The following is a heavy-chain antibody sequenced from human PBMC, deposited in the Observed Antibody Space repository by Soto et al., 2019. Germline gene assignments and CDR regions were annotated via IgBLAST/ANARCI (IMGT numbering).Heavy chain of an antibody. D-gene: IGHD3-10*01. V-gene: IGHV4-31*03. J-gene: IGHJ6*03. CDR2: IYYSGST. Sequence: QVQLQESGPGLVKPSQTLSLTCTVSGGSISSGGYYWTWIRQHPGKGLEWIGYIYYSGSTYYNPSLKSRVTISVDTSKNQFSLKLSSVTAADTAVYYCARGFEVSYYYMDVWGKGTTVTVSS. CDR3: ARGFEVSYYYMDV. CDR1: GGSISSGGYY.